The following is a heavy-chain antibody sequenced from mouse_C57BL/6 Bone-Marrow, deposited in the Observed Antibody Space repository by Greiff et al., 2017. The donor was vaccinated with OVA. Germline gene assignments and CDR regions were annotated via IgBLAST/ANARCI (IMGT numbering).Heavy chain of an antibody. CDR2: IYPGDGDT. Sequence: VKLVESGAELVKPGASVKISCKASGYAFSSYWMNWVKQRPGKGLEWIGQIYPGDGDTNYNGKFKGKATLTADKSSSTAYMQLSSLTSEDSAVYFCAREDYGNYGYYFDYWGQGTTLTVSS. D-gene: IGHD2-1*01. CDR1: GYAFSSYW. V-gene: IGHV1-80*01. CDR3: AREDYGNYGYYFDY. J-gene: IGHJ2*01.